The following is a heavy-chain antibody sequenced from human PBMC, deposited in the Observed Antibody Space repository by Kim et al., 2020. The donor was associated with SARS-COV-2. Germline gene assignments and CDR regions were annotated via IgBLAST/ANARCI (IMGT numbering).Heavy chain of an antibody. V-gene: IGHV1-2*04. CDR1: GYTFTGYY. D-gene: IGHD3-22*01. J-gene: IGHJ4*02. Sequence: ASVKVSCMASGYTFTGYYMHWVRQAPGQGLEWMGWINPNRGGTNYAQKFQGWGTMTRDTSISTAYMELSRLRSDDTAVYYCARGMYYYDSSDLSYWGQGTLVTVSS. CDR3: ARGMYYYDSSDLSY. CDR2: INPNRGGT.